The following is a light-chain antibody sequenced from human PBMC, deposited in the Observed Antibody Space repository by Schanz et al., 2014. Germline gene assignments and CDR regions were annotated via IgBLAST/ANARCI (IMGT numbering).Light chain of an antibody. CDR3: AAWDDSLNGWV. V-gene: IGLV1-44*01. Sequence: QSVLTQPPSASGTPGQRVTISCSGGSSNIGSKTVNWYQQLPGMAPKLLIYSDNQRPSGVPDRFSGSKSGTSASLAISGLQSEDEADYYCAAWDDSLNGWVFGGGTKLTVL. CDR1: SSNIGSKT. CDR2: SDN. J-gene: IGLJ3*02.